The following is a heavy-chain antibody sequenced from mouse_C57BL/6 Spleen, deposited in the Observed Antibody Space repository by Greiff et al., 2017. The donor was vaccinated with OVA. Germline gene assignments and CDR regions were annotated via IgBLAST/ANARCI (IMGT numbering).Heavy chain of an antibody. CDR3: ARRVPALYGSSYWYFDV. V-gene: IGHV1-69*01. D-gene: IGHD1-1*01. J-gene: IGHJ1*03. Sequence: VQLQQPGAELVMPGASVKLSCKASGYTFTSYWMHWVKQRPGQGLEWIGAIDPSDSYTNYNQKFKGKSTLTVDKSSSTAYMQLRSLTSEDSAVYYCARRVPALYGSSYWYFDVWGTGTTVTVSS. CDR1: GYTFTSYW. CDR2: IDPSDSYT.